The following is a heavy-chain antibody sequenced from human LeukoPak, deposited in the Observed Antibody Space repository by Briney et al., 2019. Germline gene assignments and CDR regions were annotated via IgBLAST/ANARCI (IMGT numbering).Heavy chain of an antibody. CDR2: IYHSGST. V-gene: IGHV4-38-2*02. D-gene: IGHD1-20*01. Sequence: VRLRETLSLTCTVSGYSISSGYYWGWIRQPPGKGLAWIGSIYHSGSTYCNPSLKSRVTISVDTSKNQFSLKLSSVTAADTAVYYCARFNNFAQQFDYWGQGTLVTVSS. CDR3: ARFNNFAQQFDY. CDR1: GYSISSGYY. J-gene: IGHJ4*02.